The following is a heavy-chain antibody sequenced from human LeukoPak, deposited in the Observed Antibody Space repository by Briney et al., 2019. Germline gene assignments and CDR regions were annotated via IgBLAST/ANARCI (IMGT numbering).Heavy chain of an antibody. D-gene: IGHD7-27*01. CDR2: INPNSGGT. CDR3: ARDGEDNWFDP. Sequence: ASVKVSCKASGYTFTDYYMHWVRQAPGQGLEWMRRINPNSGGTNYAQKFQGRVTMTRDTSISTAYMELSRLRSDDTAVYYCARDGEDNWFDPWGQGTLVTVSS. V-gene: IGHV1-2*06. J-gene: IGHJ5*02. CDR1: GYTFTDYY.